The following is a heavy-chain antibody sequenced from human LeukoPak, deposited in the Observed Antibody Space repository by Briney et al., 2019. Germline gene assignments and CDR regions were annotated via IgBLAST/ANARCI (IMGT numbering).Heavy chain of an antibody. Sequence: SQTLSLTCAISGEEVSSNTASWNWSRQSPSRGLEWLGRTYYRSKWSNDYASSVKGRITINADTSRNQFSLHLNSVTPEDTAVYFCARDRDSDFEWGPYDPWGQGTLVVVSS. V-gene: IGHV6-1*01. CDR1: GEEVSSNTAS. CDR3: ARDRDSDFEWGPYDP. D-gene: IGHD4-11*01. CDR2: TYYRSKWSN. J-gene: IGHJ5*02.